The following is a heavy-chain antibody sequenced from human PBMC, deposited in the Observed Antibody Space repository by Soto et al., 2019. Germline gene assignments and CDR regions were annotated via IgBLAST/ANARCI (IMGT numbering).Heavy chain of an antibody. CDR2: INPSGGST. CDR3: ARMDGYTFVYYYYGMDV. D-gene: IGHD5-12*01. Sequence: GASVKVSCKASGYTFTSYYMHWVRQAPGQGLEWMGIINPSGGSTSYAQKFQGRVTMTRDTSTSTVYMELSSLRSEDTAVYYCARMDGYTFVYYYYGMDVWGQGTTVTVSS. V-gene: IGHV1-46*01. J-gene: IGHJ6*02. CDR1: GYTFTSYY.